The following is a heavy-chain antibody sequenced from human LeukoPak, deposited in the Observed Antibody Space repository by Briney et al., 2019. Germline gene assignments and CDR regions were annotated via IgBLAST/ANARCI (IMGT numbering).Heavy chain of an antibody. CDR3: ARGGRIAARPAAFDI. V-gene: IGHV4-59*11. D-gene: IGHD6-6*01. Sequence: PSETLSLTCTVSGDSISSHYWSWIRQSPGKGLEWIGDIYKNGNTNYDPSLKSRVTISIDTSKNQFSLRLSSVTAADTAIYYCARGGRIAARPAAFDIWGQGTMVTVSS. CDR1: GDSISSHY. CDR2: IYKNGNT. J-gene: IGHJ3*02.